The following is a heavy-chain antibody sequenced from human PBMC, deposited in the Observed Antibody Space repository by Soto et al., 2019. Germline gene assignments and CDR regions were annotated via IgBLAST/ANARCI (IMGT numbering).Heavy chain of an antibody. CDR2: IYHGLSI. CDR3: ARHGGYYFDY. CDR1: SGSFSGYY. V-gene: IGHV4-34*01. J-gene: IGHJ4*02. D-gene: IGHD3-16*01. Sequence: QVQLQQWGAGLLKSSETLSLTCAVYSGSFSGYYWSWIRQPPGKGLEWIGEIYHGLSIVYNPSLKSRVTISGDSSKNQFSLKLSSVTAADTAVYYCARHGGYYFDYWGKGTLVTVSS.